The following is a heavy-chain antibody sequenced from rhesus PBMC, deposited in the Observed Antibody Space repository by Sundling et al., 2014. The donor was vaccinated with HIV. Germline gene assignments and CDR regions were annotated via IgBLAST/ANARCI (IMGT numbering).Heavy chain of an antibody. D-gene: IGHD6-13*01. CDR1: GGSITSNS. J-gene: IGHJ4*01. CDR2: IVRTGDT. Sequence: QVQLQESGPGAVKPSETLSLTCAVSGGSITSNSWSWIRQPPGKGLEWVGYIVRTGDTRTNPSLKSRVTISTDTSKNQFSLKLSSVTAADTAVYYCASPWNSWSGFDYWGQGVLVAVSS. CDR3: ASPWNSWSGFDY. V-gene: IGHV4-147*01.